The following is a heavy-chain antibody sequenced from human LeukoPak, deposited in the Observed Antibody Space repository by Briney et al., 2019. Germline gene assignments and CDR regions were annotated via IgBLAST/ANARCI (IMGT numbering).Heavy chain of an antibody. J-gene: IGHJ3*02. Sequence: GGSLRLSCAASGFTFSSYSMNWVRQAPGKGLEWVSYISSSSSTIYYADSVKGRFTISRDNAKNSLYLQMNSLRAEDTAVYYCARDYSYDFWSGLDAFDIWGQGTMVTVSS. CDR1: GFTFSSYS. V-gene: IGHV3-48*01. D-gene: IGHD3-3*01. CDR3: ARDYSYDFWSGLDAFDI. CDR2: ISSSSSTI.